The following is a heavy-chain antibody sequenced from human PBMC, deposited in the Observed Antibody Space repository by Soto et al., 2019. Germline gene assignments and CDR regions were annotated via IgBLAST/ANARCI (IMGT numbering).Heavy chain of an antibody. D-gene: IGHD3-3*01. V-gene: IGHV4-30-4*01. CDR1: GDSISSADYF. J-gene: IGHJ4*02. CDR2: ISDGGGNV. CDR3: AKDFERSAFDH. Sequence: SETLSLTCSVSGDSISSADYFWTWIRQSPGKGLEWVAMISDGGGNVYYADAVKGRFTVSRDNYRDFVYLEISSLTGDDAAVYYCAKDFERSAFDHWGQGTPVTVSS.